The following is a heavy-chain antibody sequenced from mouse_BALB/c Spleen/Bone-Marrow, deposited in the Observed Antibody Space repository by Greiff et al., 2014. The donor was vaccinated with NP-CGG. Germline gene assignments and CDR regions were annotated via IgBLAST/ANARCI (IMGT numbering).Heavy chain of an antibody. J-gene: IGHJ4*01. CDR3: ARAGERDGGMDY. D-gene: IGHD2-3*01. CDR1: GFTFSDYY. V-gene: IGHV5-4*02. Sequence: EVKLEESGGGLVKPGGSLKLSCAASGFTFSDYYMYWVRQTPEKRLEWVATISDGGGYTYYPDSVWGRFTISRDNAKNNLYLQMSSQKAEEKAMYYCARAGERDGGMDYWGQGTSVTVFS. CDR2: ISDGGGYT.